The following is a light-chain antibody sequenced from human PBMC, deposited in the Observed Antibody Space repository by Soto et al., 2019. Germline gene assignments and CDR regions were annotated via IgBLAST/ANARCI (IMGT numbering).Light chain of an antibody. CDR2: GNS. Sequence: QSVLTQPPSVSGAPGQRVTISCTGSSSNIGAGCGVHWYQQLPGTAPKLLIYGNSNRPSGVPDRFSGSKSGTSASLAITGLQAEDEADYYCQSYDSSLSGSVFGGGTKVTVL. CDR3: QSYDSSLSGSV. J-gene: IGLJ3*02. V-gene: IGLV1-40*01. CDR1: SSNIGAGCG.